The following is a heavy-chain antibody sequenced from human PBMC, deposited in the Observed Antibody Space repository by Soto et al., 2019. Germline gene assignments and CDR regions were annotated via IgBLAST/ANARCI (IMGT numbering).Heavy chain of an antibody. CDR3: ARQVVPAATFDY. CDR1: GYTFTSYG. CDR2: ISAYNGNT. D-gene: IGHD2-2*01. Sequence: QVQLVQSGAEVKKPGASVKVSCKASGYTFTSYGSIWVRQAPGQVLEWMGWISAYNGNTNYAQKLQGRVAMTTDTSRSTAYMELRSLRSDDTAVYYCARQVVPAATFDYWGQGTLVTVSS. V-gene: IGHV1-18*01. J-gene: IGHJ4*02.